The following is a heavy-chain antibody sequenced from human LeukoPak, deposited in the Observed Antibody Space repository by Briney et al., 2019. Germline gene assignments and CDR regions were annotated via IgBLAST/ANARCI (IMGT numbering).Heavy chain of an antibody. CDR2: IYYSGST. D-gene: IGHD3-9*01. CDR1: GGSISSYY. J-gene: IGHJ4*02. V-gene: IGHV4-59*01. CDR3: ARGVAYYDLLTGYSLPYYFDY. Sequence: SETLSLTCTVSGGSISSYYWSWIRQPPGKGLEWIGYIYYSGSTIYNPSLKSRVTISVDTSKNQFSLRLSSVTAADTAVYYCARGVAYYDLLTGYSLPYYFDYWGQGTLVTVSS.